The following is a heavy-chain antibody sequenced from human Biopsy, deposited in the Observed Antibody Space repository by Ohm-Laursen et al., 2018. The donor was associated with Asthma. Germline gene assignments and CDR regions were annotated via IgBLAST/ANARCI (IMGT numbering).Heavy chain of an antibody. CDR3: ARGWNCGGDCYSLDS. V-gene: IGHV4-30-2*06. Sequence: SQTLSLTCAVSGDSIDSGDYSWTWIRQSPGVGLEWIGYTYRNGDTYYNPTLKNRVTISIDRSKNQFSLRLRSVTAADTAVYYCARGWNCGGDCYSLDSWGQGTLVTVSS. J-gene: IGHJ4*02. CDR1: GDSIDSGDYS. CDR2: TYRNGDT. D-gene: IGHD2-21*02.